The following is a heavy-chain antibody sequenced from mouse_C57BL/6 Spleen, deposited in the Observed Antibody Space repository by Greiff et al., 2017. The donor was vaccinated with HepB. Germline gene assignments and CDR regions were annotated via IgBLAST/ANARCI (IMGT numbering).Heavy chain of an antibody. D-gene: IGHD1-1*01. J-gene: IGHJ3*01. Sequence: ESGPGMVKPSQSLSLTCTVTGYSITSGYDWHWIRHFPGNKLEWMGYISYSGSTNYNPSLKSRISITHDTSKNHFFLKLNSVTTEDTATYYCARGGLNYYGSSYPAYWGQGTLVTVSA. V-gene: IGHV3-1*01. CDR3: ARGGLNYYGSSYPAY. CDR1: GYSITSGYD. CDR2: ISYSGST.